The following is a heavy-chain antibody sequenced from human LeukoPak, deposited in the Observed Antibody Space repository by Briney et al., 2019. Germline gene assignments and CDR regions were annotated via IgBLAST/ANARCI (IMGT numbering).Heavy chain of an antibody. J-gene: IGHJ4*02. CDR2: ISGSGGST. D-gene: IGHD2-2*01. Sequence: GGSLRLSCAASGFTFSSYAMSWVRQAPGKGLEGVSAISGSGGSTYYADSVKGRFTISRDNSKNTLYLQMNSLRAEDTAVYYCARQDIVVVPAAMGFYFDYWGQGTLVTVSS. CDR1: GFTFSSYA. V-gene: IGHV3-23*01. CDR3: ARQDIVVVPAAMGFYFDY.